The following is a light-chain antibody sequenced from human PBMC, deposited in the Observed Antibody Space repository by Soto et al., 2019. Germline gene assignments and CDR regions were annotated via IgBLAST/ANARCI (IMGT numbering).Light chain of an antibody. CDR1: QTISSW. CDR2: KAS. J-gene: IGKJ1*01. V-gene: IGKV1-5*03. Sequence: DIQMTQSPSTLSGSVGDRVTITCRASQTISSWLAWYQQKPGKAPKLLIYKASTLKSGFPSRFSGSGSGTECTLTISSLQPDDFATYDCQHYNSYSEACGQGTKVELK. CDR3: QHYNSYSEA.